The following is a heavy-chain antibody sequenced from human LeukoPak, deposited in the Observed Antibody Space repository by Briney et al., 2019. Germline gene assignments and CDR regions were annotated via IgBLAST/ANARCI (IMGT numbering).Heavy chain of an antibody. Sequence: SETLSLTCTVSGGSISSSSYYWGWIRQPPGKGLEWIGSIYYSGSTYYNPSLKSRVTISVDTSKNQFSLKLSSVTAADTAVYCCVSKVHYYFDYWGQGTLVTVSS. CDR3: VSKVHYYFDY. J-gene: IGHJ4*02. CDR1: GGSISSSSYY. CDR2: IYYSGST. V-gene: IGHV4-39*01.